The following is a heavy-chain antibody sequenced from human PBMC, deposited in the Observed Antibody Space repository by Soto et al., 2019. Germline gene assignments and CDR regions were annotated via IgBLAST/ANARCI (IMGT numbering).Heavy chain of an antibody. CDR1: GGSFSGYY. D-gene: IGHD4-17*01. J-gene: IGHJ4*02. Sequence: SETLSLTCAVYGGSFSGYYWSWIRQPPGKGLEWIGEINHSGSTNYNPSLKSRVTISVDTSKNQFSLKLSSVTAADTAVYYCARGYGSTDYWGQGTLVTVSS. CDR2: INHSGST. V-gene: IGHV4-34*01. CDR3: ARGYGSTDY.